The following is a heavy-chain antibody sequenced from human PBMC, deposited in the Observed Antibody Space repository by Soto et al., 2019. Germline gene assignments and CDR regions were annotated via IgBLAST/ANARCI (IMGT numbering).Heavy chain of an antibody. D-gene: IGHD2-15*01. J-gene: IGHJ3*02. V-gene: IGHV3-21*01. Sequence: EVQLVESGGGLVKPGGSLRLSCAASGFTFSSYRMNWVRQAPGKGLEWVSSISSSSSYIYYADSVKGRFTISRDNAKNSLDLQMNSLRAEDTAVYYCARDTVVVVAADAFDIWGQGTMVTVSS. CDR2: ISSSSSYI. CDR1: GFTFSSYR. CDR3: ARDTVVVVAADAFDI.